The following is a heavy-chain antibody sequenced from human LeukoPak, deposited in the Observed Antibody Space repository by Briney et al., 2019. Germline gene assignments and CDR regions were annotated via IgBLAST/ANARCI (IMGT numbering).Heavy chain of an antibody. CDR1: GGSISSSSYY. Sequence: SETLSLTCTVSGGSISSSSYYWGWIRQPPGKGLEWIGSIYYSGSTYYNPSLKSRVTISVDTSKNQFSLKLSSVTAADTAVYYCARGTYYYDSSGYPLNYYMDVWGKGTTVTVSS. V-gene: IGHV4-39*01. CDR2: IYYSGST. CDR3: ARGTYYYDSSGYPLNYYMDV. J-gene: IGHJ6*03. D-gene: IGHD3-22*01.